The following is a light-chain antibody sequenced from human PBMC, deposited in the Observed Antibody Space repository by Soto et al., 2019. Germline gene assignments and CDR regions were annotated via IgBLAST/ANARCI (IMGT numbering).Light chain of an antibody. Sequence: EIVLTQSPGTLSLSPGERATLSCRAGQSINSNYLAWYQRKPGQAPRLLIYDTSNRATGVPDRFSGSGSGTDFTLTINSLEPEDFAVYYCQQYGTSPRTFGGGTKVEIQ. CDR3: QQYGTSPRT. V-gene: IGKV3-20*01. J-gene: IGKJ4*01. CDR2: DTS. CDR1: QSINSNY.